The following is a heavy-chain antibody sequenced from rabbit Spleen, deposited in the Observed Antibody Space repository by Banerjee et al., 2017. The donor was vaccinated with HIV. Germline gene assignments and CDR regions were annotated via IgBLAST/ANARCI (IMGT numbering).Heavy chain of an antibody. Sequence: QSLEESGGDLVKPGASLTLTCKASGVSFSVSSYMCWVRQAPGKGLEWIACIEAGSSGFTYFASWAKGRFTISKTSSTTVTLQMTSLTVADTATYFCARGSGDVAWGYLIWGQGTLVTVS. J-gene: IGHJ3*01. CDR2: IEAGSSGFT. V-gene: IGHV1S40*01. D-gene: IGHD2-1*01. CDR1: GVSFSVSSY. CDR3: ARGSGDVAWGYLI.